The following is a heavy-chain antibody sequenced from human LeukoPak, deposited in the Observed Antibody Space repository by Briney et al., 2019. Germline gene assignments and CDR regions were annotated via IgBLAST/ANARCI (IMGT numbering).Heavy chain of an antibody. D-gene: IGHD3-22*01. J-gene: IGHJ3*02. CDR3: ARGRTHRYYYDSSGYYGGAFDI. V-gene: IGHV1-69*06. CDR1: GGTFSSYA. CDR2: IIPIFGTT. Sequence: GASVKVSCKASGGTFSSYAISWVRQAPGQGLEWMGGIIPIFGTTNYAQKFQDRVTITADKSTSTAYMELRSLRSDDTAVYYCARGRTHRYYYDSSGYYGGAFDIWGQGTMVTVSS.